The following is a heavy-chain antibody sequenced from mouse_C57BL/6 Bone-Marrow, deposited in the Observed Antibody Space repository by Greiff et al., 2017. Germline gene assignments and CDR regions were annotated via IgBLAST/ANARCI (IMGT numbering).Heavy chain of an antibody. Sequence: EVQLQQSGPELVKPGASVKIPCKASGYTFTDYNMDWVKQSHGKSLEWIGDIHPNNGGTIYNQKFKGKATLTVDKSSSTAYMELRSLTSEDTAVYYCARGWYFDYWGQGTTLTVSS. D-gene: IGHD1-1*02. J-gene: IGHJ2*01. CDR1: GYTFTDYN. CDR2: IHPNNGGT. V-gene: IGHV1-18*01. CDR3: ARGWYFDY.